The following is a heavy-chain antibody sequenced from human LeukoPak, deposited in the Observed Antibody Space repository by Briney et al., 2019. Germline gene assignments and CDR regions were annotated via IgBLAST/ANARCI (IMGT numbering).Heavy chain of an antibody. V-gene: IGHV4-59*01. Sequence: SETLSLTCTVSGSISSYYWSWIRQAPGKGLEWIGHSYYTGSPNYNPSLKSRVTISVDTAKNQFSLKLSSVTAADTAVYYCARQQPSQYFDYWGQGTLVTVSS. CDR2: SYYTGSP. D-gene: IGHD6-13*01. CDR1: GSISSYY. CDR3: ARQQPSQYFDY. J-gene: IGHJ4*02.